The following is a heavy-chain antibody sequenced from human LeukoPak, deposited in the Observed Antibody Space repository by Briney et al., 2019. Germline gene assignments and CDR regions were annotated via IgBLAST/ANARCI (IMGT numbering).Heavy chain of an antibody. V-gene: IGHV1-69*13. CDR3: ASPPSGDGGSFEY. Sequence: SVKVSCKASGGTFSTYAISWVRQAPGQGLEWMGGIVPMFNTTNYAQKFQGRVTITADESTSTAYMELSSLRSDDTVVYYCASPPSGDGGSFEYWGQGTLVTVSS. J-gene: IGHJ4*02. CDR2: IVPMFNTT. D-gene: IGHD3-10*01. CDR1: GGTFSTYA.